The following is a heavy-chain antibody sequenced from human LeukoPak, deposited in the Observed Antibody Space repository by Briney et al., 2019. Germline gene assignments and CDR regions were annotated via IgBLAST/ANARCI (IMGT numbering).Heavy chain of an antibody. J-gene: IGHJ3*02. CDR3: AVAGSGTFDI. CDR2: ISTNGDST. V-gene: IGHV3-23*01. Sequence: ISTNGDSTYYADSVKGRFTISRDNSRNTLSLQMNSLRVEDTAVYYCAVAGSGTFDIWGQGTVVIVSS. D-gene: IGHD3-10*01.